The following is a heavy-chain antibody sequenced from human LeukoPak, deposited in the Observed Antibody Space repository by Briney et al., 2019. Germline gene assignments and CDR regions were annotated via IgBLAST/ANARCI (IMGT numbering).Heavy chain of an antibody. J-gene: IGHJ1*01. CDR2: ISSSGSTI. CDR3: ARDPQAAAGTLEYFQH. Sequence: GGSLRLSCAASGFTFSDYYMSWIRQAPGKGLEWVSYISSSGSTIYYADSVKGRFTISRDNAKNSLYLQMNSLRAEDTAVYYCARDPQAAAGTLEYFQHWGQGTLVTVSS. V-gene: IGHV3-11*04. D-gene: IGHD6-13*01. CDR1: GFTFSDYY.